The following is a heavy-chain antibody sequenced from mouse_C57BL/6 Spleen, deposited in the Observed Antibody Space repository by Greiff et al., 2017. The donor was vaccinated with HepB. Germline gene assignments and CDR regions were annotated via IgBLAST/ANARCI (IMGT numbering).Heavy chain of an antibody. J-gene: IGHJ2*01. CDR3: AREWTGTELDY. CDR1: GYSITSGYY. CDR2: ISYDGSN. Sequence: EVKLQESGPGLVKPSQSLSLTCSVTGYSITSGYYWNWIRQFPGNKLEWMGYISYDGSNNYNPSLKNRISITRDTSKNQFFLKLNSVTTEDTATYYCAREWTGTELDYWGQGTTLTVSS. V-gene: IGHV3-6*01. D-gene: IGHD4-1*01.